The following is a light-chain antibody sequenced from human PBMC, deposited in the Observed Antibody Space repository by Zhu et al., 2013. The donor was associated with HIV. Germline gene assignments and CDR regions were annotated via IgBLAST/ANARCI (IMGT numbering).Light chain of an antibody. Sequence: IVLTQSPGTLSLSPGERATLSCRASESVNTNYLAWYQQKPGQSPRLLIYDTTNRANGIPDRFSGSGSGTEFTLTISRLEPEDLGVYYCQQYDSSPHVTFGPGTRVHIK. CDR1: ESVNTNY. CDR2: DTT. J-gene: IGKJ3*01. CDR3: QQYDSSPHVT. V-gene: IGKV3-20*01.